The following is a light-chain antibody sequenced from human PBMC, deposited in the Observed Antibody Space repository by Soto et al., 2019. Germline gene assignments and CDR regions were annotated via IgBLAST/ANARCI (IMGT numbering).Light chain of an antibody. CDR2: DAS. V-gene: IGKV1-5*01. Sequence: DIQMTQSPSTLSASVGDRVTITCRASQSFSTWLAWYQQKPGKAPKLLIYDASSLESGVPSRFSGSGSGTEFTLTISSLQPDDFATYYCQQFKSYSATFGQGTQVDIK. CDR3: QQFKSYSAT. CDR1: QSFSTW. J-gene: IGKJ1*01.